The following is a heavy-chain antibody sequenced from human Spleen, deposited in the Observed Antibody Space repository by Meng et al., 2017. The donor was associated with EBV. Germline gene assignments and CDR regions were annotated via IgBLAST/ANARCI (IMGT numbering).Heavy chain of an antibody. V-gene: IGHV1-69*01. CDR3: ARLLYYPSWFDP. CDR2: IIPKYDSA. Sequence: VHPVPAVRAVKKPGSSVKTCCKASGGTSSSNAISWRRQAPGRGLEWMGGIIPKYDSANYAPKFQGRVTITADESTSTAYLEVTSLRSEDTAVYYCARLLYYPSWFDPWGQGTLVTVSS. D-gene: IGHD2-2*02. J-gene: IGHJ5*02. CDR1: GGTSSSNA.